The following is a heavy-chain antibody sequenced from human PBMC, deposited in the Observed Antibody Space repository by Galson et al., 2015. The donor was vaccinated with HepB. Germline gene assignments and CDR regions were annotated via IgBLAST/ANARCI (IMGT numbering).Heavy chain of an antibody. Sequence: GYTFTDYYMHWLRQAPGQGLEWMGWIVPKSGATTYAQKFQGRVTMTRDTSISTVYMELSRLTSDDTAVYYCARVSIPVPLYYFDYWGQGTLVTVSS. J-gene: IGHJ4*02. CDR2: IVPKSGAT. V-gene: IGHV1-2*02. CDR1: GYTFTDYY. D-gene: IGHD2-2*01. CDR3: ARVSIPVPLYYFDY.